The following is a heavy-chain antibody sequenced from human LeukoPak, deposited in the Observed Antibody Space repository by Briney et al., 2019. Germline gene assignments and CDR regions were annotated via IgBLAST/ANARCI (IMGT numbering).Heavy chain of an antibody. CDR3: AGAPYDSSGYYYY. Sequence: GGSLRLSCAASGFTFSSYGMHWVRQAPGKGLEWVAVIWYDGSNKYYADSVKGRFTISRDNSKNTLYLQMNSLRAEDTAVYYCAGAPYDSSGYYYYWGQGTLVTVSS. D-gene: IGHD3-22*01. CDR2: IWYDGSNK. V-gene: IGHV3-33*01. CDR1: GFTFSSYG. J-gene: IGHJ4*02.